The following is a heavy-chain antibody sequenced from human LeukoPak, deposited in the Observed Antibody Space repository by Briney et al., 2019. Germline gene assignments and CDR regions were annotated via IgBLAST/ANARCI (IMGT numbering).Heavy chain of an antibody. CDR3: ARRGYGDYAPFDY. CDR2: IWYDGSKK. CDR1: GFTFSNYG. D-gene: IGHD4-17*01. V-gene: IGHV3-33*01. Sequence: TGGSLRLSCAPSGFTFSNYGIHWVRQAPGKGLEWVAIIWYDGSKKYYADSVKGRFTTSRDNSMNTLYLQMNSLRAEDTAVYYCARRGYGDYAPFDYWGQGTLVTVSS. J-gene: IGHJ4*02.